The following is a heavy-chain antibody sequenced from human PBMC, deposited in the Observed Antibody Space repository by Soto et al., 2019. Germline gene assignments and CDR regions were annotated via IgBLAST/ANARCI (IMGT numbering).Heavy chain of an antibody. Sequence: QVQLVQSGAEVKKPGSSVKVSCKASGDTFSNYIFSWVRQAPGQGLEWMGGILPIFATPNYAQKFQGRVTISXDESTXTVYXXLIXXXPXXXXXXXXAXXXXXXXXXXXXFNIXGQGTMVTVSS. CDR3: AXXXXXXXXXXXXFNI. CDR1: GDTFSNYI. J-gene: IGHJ3*02. V-gene: IGHV1-69*12. CDR2: ILPIFATP.